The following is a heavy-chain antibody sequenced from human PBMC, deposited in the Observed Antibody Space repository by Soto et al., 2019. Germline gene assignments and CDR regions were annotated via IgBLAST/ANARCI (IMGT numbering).Heavy chain of an antibody. CDR1: GHSMSNTDYF. D-gene: IGHD5-12*01. CDR2: LFYTGHT. J-gene: IGHJ4*02. Sequence: PSETLSLTCTVSGHSMSNTDYFWGWIRQTPWSDLQWIGSLFYTGHTYYNPSLLSRVTISADTSKNQFSLTLTSVTAADTAVYYCASRVEGLYSGNDRYYFDYWGQGTLVTVSS. CDR3: ASRVEGLYSGNDRYYFDY. V-gene: IGHV4-39*01.